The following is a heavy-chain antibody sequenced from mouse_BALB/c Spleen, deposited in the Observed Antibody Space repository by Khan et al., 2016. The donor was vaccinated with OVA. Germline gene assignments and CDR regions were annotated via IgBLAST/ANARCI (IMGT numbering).Heavy chain of an antibody. D-gene: IGHD2-1*01. CDR3: NAGGNYR. V-gene: IGHV14-4*02. CDR2: IDPANGKT. J-gene: IGHJ2*01. CDR1: GFNIKEYN. Sequence: VQLQQSGAELVRSGASVKLSCTASGFNIKEYNIHWVKQRTEQGQAWIAWIDPANGKTDYAPKFQGTDNLTADTSSNTAYLLLTSLTSDDTAVYYYNAGGNYRWGQGTTLTVSS.